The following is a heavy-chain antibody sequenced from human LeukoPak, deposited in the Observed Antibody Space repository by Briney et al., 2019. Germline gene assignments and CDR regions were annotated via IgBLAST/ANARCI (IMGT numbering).Heavy chain of an antibody. Sequence: GGSLRLSCAASGFTFSNAWMSWVRQAPGKGLEWVGRIKSKTDGGTTDYAAPVKGRFTISRDDSKNTLYLQMNSLKTEDTAVYYCTTDLEQNHCSSTSCYEAYNWFDPWGQGTLVTVPS. CDR1: GFTFSNAW. CDR2: IKSKTDGGTT. J-gene: IGHJ5*02. V-gene: IGHV3-15*01. CDR3: TTDLEQNHCSSTSCYEAYNWFDP. D-gene: IGHD2-2*01.